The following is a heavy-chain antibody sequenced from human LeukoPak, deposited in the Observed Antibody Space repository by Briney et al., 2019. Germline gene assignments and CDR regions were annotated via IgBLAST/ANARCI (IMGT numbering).Heavy chain of an antibody. CDR3: ARDKRVVTGLYYFEY. J-gene: IGHJ4*02. V-gene: IGHV3-7*01. Sequence: PGGSLRLSCAASGFTFSSYWMSWVRQAPGKGLERVANIKQDGSEKYYVDSVKGRFTISRDNAKNSLYLQMNSLRAEDTAVYYCARDKRVVTGLYYFEYWGQGTLVTVSS. D-gene: IGHD2-21*02. CDR1: GFTFSSYW. CDR2: IKQDGSEK.